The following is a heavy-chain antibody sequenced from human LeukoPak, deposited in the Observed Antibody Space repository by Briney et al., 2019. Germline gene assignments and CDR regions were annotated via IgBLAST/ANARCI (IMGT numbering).Heavy chain of an antibody. D-gene: IGHD6-6*01. CDR2: MNPNSGNT. Sequence: ASVKVSCKASGYTFTRYDINWERQATGQGLEWMGWMNPNSGNTGYAQKFQGRVTMTRNTSISTAYMELSRLRSEDTAVYYCARSIAARRGTDYWGRGTLVTVSS. CDR3: ARSIAARRGTDY. CDR1: GYTFTRYD. J-gene: IGHJ4*02. V-gene: IGHV1-8*01.